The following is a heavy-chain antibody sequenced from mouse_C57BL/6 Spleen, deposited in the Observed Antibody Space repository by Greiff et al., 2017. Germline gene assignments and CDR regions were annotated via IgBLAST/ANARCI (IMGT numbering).Heavy chain of an antibody. CDR1: GFTFSDYY. Sequence: EVKLMESEGGLVQPGSSMKLSCTASGFTFSDYYMAWVRQVPEKGLEWVANINYDGSSTYYLDSLKSRFIISRDNAKNILYLQMSSLKSEDTATYYCARRGYYGNYDYWGQGTTRTVSS. CDR2: INYDGSST. D-gene: IGHD2-1*01. CDR3: ARRGYYGNYDY. J-gene: IGHJ2*01. V-gene: IGHV5-16*02.